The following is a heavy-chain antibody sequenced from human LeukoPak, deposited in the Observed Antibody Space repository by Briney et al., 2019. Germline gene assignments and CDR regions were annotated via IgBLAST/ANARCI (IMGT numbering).Heavy chain of an antibody. CDR3: ARRGAAAGTSDY. Sequence: GGSLRLSCAGSGFTFSTYAMQWVRQAPGKGLEYVSAISRNGNSTYYANSVKGRFTISRDNSKNTLYLQMGSLRAEDMAMYYCARRGAAAGTSDYWGQGTLVTVSS. D-gene: IGHD6-13*01. J-gene: IGHJ4*02. CDR2: ISRNGNST. CDR1: GFTFSTYA. V-gene: IGHV3-64*01.